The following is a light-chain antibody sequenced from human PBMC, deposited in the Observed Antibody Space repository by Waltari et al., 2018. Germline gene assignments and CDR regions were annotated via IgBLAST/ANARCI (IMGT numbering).Light chain of an antibody. CDR1: QSVSSN. Sequence: EIVMTQSPATLSVSPGERATLSCRASQSVSSNLAWYQQKPGQAPRLLIYGAPTRATGIPARFSGSGSGTEFTLTISSMQSEDFAVYYCQQYNNWPTGTFGQGTKLEIK. CDR2: GAP. CDR3: QQYNNWPTGT. V-gene: IGKV3-15*01. J-gene: IGKJ2*01.